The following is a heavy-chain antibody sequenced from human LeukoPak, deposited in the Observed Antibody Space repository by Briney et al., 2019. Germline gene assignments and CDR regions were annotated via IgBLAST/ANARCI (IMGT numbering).Heavy chain of an antibody. CDR3: ANEVGAIRRGPLDY. CDR2: ISYDGSNK. D-gene: IGHD1-26*01. V-gene: IGHV3-30*18. J-gene: IGHJ4*02. CDR1: GXTXXNYG. Sequence: GGXXXXSXXAXGXTXXNYGMHWVRQAPGKGLEWXAVISYDGSNKYYADSVKGRSTISRDNSKNTLYLQMNSLRAEDTAVYYCANEVGAIRRGPLDYWGQGTLVTVSS.